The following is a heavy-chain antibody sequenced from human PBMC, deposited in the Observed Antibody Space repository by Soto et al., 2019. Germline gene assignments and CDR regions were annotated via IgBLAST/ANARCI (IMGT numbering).Heavy chain of an antibody. D-gene: IGHD3-3*01. CDR2: IIPIFGTA. Sequence: SVKVSCKASGGTFSSYAISWVRQAPGQGLEWMGGIIPIFGTANYAQKFQGRVTITADESTSTAYMELSSLRSEDTAVYYCARGEAGDFWSGYPRHYYYYGMDVWGQGTTVTVSS. CDR1: GGTFSSYA. J-gene: IGHJ6*02. V-gene: IGHV1-69*13. CDR3: ARGEAGDFWSGYPRHYYYYGMDV.